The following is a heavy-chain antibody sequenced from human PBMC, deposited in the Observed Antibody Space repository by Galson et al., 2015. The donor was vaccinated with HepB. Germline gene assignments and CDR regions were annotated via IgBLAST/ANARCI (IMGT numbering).Heavy chain of an antibody. V-gene: IGHV3-21*01. CDR3: ARDKGSSWTLFDY. D-gene: IGHD6-13*01. CDR2: ISSSSSYI. CDR1: GFTFSSYS. Sequence: SLRLSCAASGFTFSSYSMNWVRQAPGKGLEWVSSISSSSSYIYYADSVKGRFTISRDNAKNSLYLQMNSLRAEDTAVYYCARDKGSSWTLFDYWGQGTLVTVSS. J-gene: IGHJ4*02.